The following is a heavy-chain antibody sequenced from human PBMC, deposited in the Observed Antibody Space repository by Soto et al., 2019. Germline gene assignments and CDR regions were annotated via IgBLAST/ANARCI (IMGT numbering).Heavy chain of an antibody. J-gene: IGHJ6*02. CDR1: GASISSSNW. Sequence: QVQLQESGPGLVKPSGTLSPTCAVSGASISSSNWWSWVRQPPGKGLEWIGEIYHSGSTNYNPSLKSRVPISVDKSKNQYSLTVSSVTAADTAVYYCARGLEGIEPLYGMDVWGQGTTVTVSS. V-gene: IGHV4-4*02. CDR3: ARGLEGIEPLYGMDV. CDR2: IYHSGST. D-gene: IGHD6-13*01.